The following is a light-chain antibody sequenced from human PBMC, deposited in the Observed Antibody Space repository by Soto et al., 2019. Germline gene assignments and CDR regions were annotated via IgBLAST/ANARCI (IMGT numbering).Light chain of an antibody. CDR2: KAS. CDR1: QSISSW. Sequence: DIQMTQSPSTLSAPVGDRVTITCRASQSISSWLAWYQQKPGKAPKLLLYKASSLESGVPSRFSGSGSGTEFTLTISSLQPDDFATYYCQQYNSYSWTFGQGTKVDIK. CDR3: QQYNSYSWT. J-gene: IGKJ1*01. V-gene: IGKV1-5*03.